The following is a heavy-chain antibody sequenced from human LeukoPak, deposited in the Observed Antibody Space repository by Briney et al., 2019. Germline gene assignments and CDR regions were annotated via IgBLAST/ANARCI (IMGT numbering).Heavy chain of an antibody. CDR1: GGTFSSYA. J-gene: IGHJ5*02. Sequence: ASVKVSCKASGGTFSSYAISWVRQAPGQGLEWMGRIIPIFGIANYAQKFQGRVTITADKSTSTAYMELSSLRSEDTAVYYCANAHCGGDCLSFRKWFDPWGQGTLVTVSS. D-gene: IGHD2-21*02. CDR3: ANAHCGGDCLSFRKWFDP. CDR2: IIPIFGIA. V-gene: IGHV1-69*04.